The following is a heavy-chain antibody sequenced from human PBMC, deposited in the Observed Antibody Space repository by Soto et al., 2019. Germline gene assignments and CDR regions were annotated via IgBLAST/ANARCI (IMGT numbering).Heavy chain of an antibody. CDR1: GFTFSSYT. Sequence: PGGSLRLSCAASGFTFSSYTMNWVRQAPGKGLEWVSYINPTSSNIYYADSVKGRFTISRDNAKNSLYLQMNSLRAEDTAVYYCARPKYCSPGTCYLDYWGQGTLVTVSS. J-gene: IGHJ4*02. D-gene: IGHD2-15*01. CDR3: ARPKYCSPGTCYLDY. V-gene: IGHV3-48*01. CDR2: INPTSSNI.